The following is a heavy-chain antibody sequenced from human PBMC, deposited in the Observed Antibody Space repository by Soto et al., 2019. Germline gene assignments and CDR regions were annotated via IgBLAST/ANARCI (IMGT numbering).Heavy chain of an antibody. CDR2: ILHTGSN. Sequence: PSETLSLTCAVSGYSINSGYYWGWIQQPPGKGLEWIGNILHTGSNYNNSSLTSGATISVDTSRNQIFLRLRFVTAAATAIYYCAKDAAIRGWFAPWGQGTLVTVSS. CDR3: AKDAAIRGWFAP. D-gene: IGHD2-2*01. V-gene: IGHV4-38-2*02. CDR1: GYSINSGYY. J-gene: IGHJ5*02.